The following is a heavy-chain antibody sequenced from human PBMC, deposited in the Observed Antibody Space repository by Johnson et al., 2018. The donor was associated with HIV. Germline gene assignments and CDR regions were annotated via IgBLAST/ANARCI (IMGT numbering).Heavy chain of an antibody. D-gene: IGHD1-14*01. Sequence: QVQLLESGGGVVQPARPLRLSCAASGFTFSSYAVHWVRQAPGKGLEWVSVIRWNSGSIAYGDSAQGRFTISRENVKNFVYLQMNSLTAGDTAVYYCVREHRADESFDLGGQGTMVTVSS. CDR3: VREHRADESFDL. J-gene: IGHJ3*01. V-gene: IGHV3-NL1*01. CDR2: IRWNSGSI. CDR1: GFTFSSYA.